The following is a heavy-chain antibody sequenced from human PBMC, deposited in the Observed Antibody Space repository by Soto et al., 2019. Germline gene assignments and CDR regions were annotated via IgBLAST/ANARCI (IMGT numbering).Heavy chain of an antibody. J-gene: IGHJ4*02. D-gene: IGHD6-25*01. CDR3: ARHLAAGDS. CDR2: VNPTGGST. CDR1: GYTFTSYY. V-gene: IGHV1-46*03. Sequence: QVQLVQSGAEVKKPGASVRVSCKASGYTFTSYYIHWVRQAPGQGLEWMAIVNPTGGSTNYAQKCQGRVTVTFDKSTSTVFMELNSLRYEDTAVYYCARHLAAGDSWGQGTLVTVSS.